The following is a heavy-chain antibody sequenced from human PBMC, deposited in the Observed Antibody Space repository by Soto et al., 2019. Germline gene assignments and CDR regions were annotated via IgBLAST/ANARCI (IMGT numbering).Heavy chain of an antibody. V-gene: IGHV3-74*01. CDR3: VRTPVDY. J-gene: IGHJ4*02. CDR2: INSDGTGT. CDR1: GFTFSSYW. Sequence: EVQLVESGGGLVQPGGSLRLSCAASGFTFSSYWMYWVRQAPGKGLVWVSRINSDGTGTSYADSVNGRFTISRDNAKTTVYLQMNSLRAEDTAMYYCVRTPVDYWGQGTPVTVSS.